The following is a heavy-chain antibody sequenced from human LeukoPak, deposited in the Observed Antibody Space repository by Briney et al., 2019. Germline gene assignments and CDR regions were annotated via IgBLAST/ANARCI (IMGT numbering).Heavy chain of an antibody. CDR3: STDWDYGFWSGYYRFDY. D-gene: IGHD3-3*01. CDR2: IKANTDGGTT. CDR1: RFTFSNAW. V-gene: IGHV3-15*01. J-gene: IGHJ4*02. Sequence: GGSLRLSCAASRFTFSNAWMSWVRQAPGKGLEWVGRIKANTDGGTTDYAAPVKGRFTISRDDSKNTLYLQMNNLKTEDTAVYYCSTDWDYGFWSGYYRFDYWGQGTLVTVSS.